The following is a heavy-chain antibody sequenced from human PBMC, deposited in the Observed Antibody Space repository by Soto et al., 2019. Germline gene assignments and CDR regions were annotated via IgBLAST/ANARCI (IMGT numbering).Heavy chain of an antibody. D-gene: IGHD1-1*01. CDR3: ARVLLERRHYFGMDV. Sequence: QVQLRESGPGLVKASETLSLTCTVSGESISTNYWSWIRQPAGKGLEWIGRMYGSGSTNYSPFLKSRVTMSVDTSKNQFSLKLNSVTAADTAVYYCARVLLERRHYFGMDVWGQGTTVIVSS. J-gene: IGHJ6*02. CDR1: GESISTNY. CDR2: MYGSGST. V-gene: IGHV4-4*07.